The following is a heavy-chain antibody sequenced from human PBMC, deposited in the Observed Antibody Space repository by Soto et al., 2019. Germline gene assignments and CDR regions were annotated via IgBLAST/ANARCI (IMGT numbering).Heavy chain of an antibody. D-gene: IGHD3-10*01. J-gene: IGHJ4*02. V-gene: IGHV3-23*01. CDR1: GFTFSNYS. Sequence: AGGALRLSCAASGFTFSNYSMSWVRQAPGKGLEWVSAISGDGDDTYYPDSVKGRFTISRDNSKNTLYLQMNSLRAEDTAVYYCAKNYDYWGQGTRVTVSS. CDR3: AKNYDY. CDR2: ISGDGDDT.